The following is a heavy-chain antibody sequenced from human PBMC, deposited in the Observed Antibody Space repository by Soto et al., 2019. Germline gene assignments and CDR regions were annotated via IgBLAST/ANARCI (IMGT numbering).Heavy chain of an antibody. CDR2: ISYDGSNK. V-gene: IGHV3-30-3*01. CDR1: GFTFSSYA. J-gene: IGHJ6*02. Sequence: GGSLRLSCAASGFTFSSYAMHWVRQAPGKGLEWVAVISYDGSNKYYADSVKGRFTISRDSSKNTSYLQMNSLRDEDTAVYYCAQIGGNYYGMDVWGQGTTVTVSS. CDR3: AQIGGNYYGMDV.